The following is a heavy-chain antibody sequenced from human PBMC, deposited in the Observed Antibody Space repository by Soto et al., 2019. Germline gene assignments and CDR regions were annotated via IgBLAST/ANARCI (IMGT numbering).Heavy chain of an antibody. CDR2: IYYSGST. CDR1: GGSINSGDYH. J-gene: IGHJ6*02. CDR3: ARDRKQNGDYLPDYYYGMDV. V-gene: IGHV4-30-4*01. D-gene: IGHD4-17*01. Sequence: PSETLSLTCTVSGGSINSGDYHWSWIRQSPGKGLEWIGAIYYSGSTYYNPSLKSRIRISVDTSKNQFSLKVNSVTAADTAVYYCARDRKQNGDYLPDYYYGMDVWGQGTTVTVSS.